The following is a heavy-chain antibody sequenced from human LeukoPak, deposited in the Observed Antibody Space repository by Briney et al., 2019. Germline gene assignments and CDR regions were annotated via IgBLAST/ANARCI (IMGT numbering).Heavy chain of an antibody. Sequence: GGSLRLSCAASGFTFSSYSMNWVRQAPGKGLEWVSSISSSSSYIYYADSVKGRFTISRDNAKNSLYLQMNSLRAEDTAVYYCARDEVRNSGSQDYWGQGTLVTVSS. CDR3: ARDEVRNSGSQDY. V-gene: IGHV3-21*01. CDR1: GFTFSSYS. CDR2: ISSSSSYI. D-gene: IGHD3-10*01. J-gene: IGHJ4*02.